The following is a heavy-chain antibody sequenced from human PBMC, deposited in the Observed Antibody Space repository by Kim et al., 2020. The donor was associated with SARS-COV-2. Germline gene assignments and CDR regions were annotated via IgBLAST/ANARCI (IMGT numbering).Heavy chain of an antibody. CDR3: AKDRSSGYDILTGYYPGGFDY. Sequence: FTISRDNSKNTLYLQMNSRRAEDTAVYYCAKDRSSGYDILTGYYPGGFDYWGQGTLVTVSS. D-gene: IGHD3-9*01. V-gene: IGHV3-23*01. J-gene: IGHJ4*02.